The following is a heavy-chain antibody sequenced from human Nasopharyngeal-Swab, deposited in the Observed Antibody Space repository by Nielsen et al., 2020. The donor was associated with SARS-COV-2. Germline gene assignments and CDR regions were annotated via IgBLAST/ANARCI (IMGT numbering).Heavy chain of an antibody. Sequence: ASLKVSCKASGYTFTSYYMHWVRQAPGQGLEWMGIINPSGGSTSYAQKSQGGITMTRDTSTSTVYMELSSLRSEDTAVYYCARDSGTANYDRDVRGKGTTVTVSS. V-gene: IGHV1-46*01. CDR1: GYTFTSYY. J-gene: IGHJ6*03. D-gene: IGHD6-25*01. CDR2: INPSGGST. CDR3: ARDSGTANYDRDV.